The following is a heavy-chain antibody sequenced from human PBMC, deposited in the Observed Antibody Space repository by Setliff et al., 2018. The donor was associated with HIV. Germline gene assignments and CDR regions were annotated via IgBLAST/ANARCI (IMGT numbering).Heavy chain of an antibody. CDR2: IYSSGRT. Sequence: SETLSLTCTASGGSISNYYWSWIRQPAEKGLEWIGRIYSSGRTNYNPSLKSRVTLSLDTSRNQFSLKLGSVTAADTAMYYCAREHCSGGSCNGFDIWGQGTMVTVSS. J-gene: IGHJ3*02. CDR3: AREHCSGGSCNGFDI. CDR1: GGSISNYY. D-gene: IGHD2-15*01. V-gene: IGHV4-4*07.